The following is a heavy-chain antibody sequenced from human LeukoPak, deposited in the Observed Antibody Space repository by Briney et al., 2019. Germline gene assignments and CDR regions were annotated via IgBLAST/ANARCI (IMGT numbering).Heavy chain of an antibody. V-gene: IGHV3-48*01. CDR3: ARALGYSYGYAVDY. D-gene: IGHD5-18*01. CDR1: GFIFSNYN. Sequence: GGTLRLSCAASGFIFSNYNMNWVRQTPGKGLEWLSYISSSSGTIYYADSVKGRFTISGDNAKNSLYLQMNSLRAEDTAVYYCARALGYSYGYAVDYWGQGTLVTVSS. CDR2: ISSSSGTI. J-gene: IGHJ4*02.